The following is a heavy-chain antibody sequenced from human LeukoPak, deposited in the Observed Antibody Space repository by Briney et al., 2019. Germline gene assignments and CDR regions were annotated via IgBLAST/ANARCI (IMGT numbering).Heavy chain of an antibody. CDR3: AKRASGSGTSLYYFDY. D-gene: IGHD3-10*01. CDR2: ISNSGGST. Sequence: GGPLRLSCAASGFTFSSYAMSWVRQAPGKGLEWVSVISNSGGSTFYADSVKGRFTISRDNSKNTLYLQMNSLRAEDTAVYYCAKRASGSGTSLYYFDYWGQGTLVTVSS. CDR1: GFTFSSYA. J-gene: IGHJ4*02. V-gene: IGHV3-23*01.